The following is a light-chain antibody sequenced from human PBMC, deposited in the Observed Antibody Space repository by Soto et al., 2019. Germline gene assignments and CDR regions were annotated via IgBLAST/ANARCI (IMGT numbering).Light chain of an antibody. V-gene: IGLV2-14*01. J-gene: IGLJ1*01. Sequence: QSVLTQPASVSGSPGQSITISCTGTSSDIGGYNSVSWYQQHPGKAPKLVIYAVSNRPSGVSSRFSGSKSGNTASLTMSGLQAEDEATYYCSSYTTSTIFGTGTKVTVL. CDR2: AVS. CDR3: SSYTTSTI. CDR1: SSDIGGYNS.